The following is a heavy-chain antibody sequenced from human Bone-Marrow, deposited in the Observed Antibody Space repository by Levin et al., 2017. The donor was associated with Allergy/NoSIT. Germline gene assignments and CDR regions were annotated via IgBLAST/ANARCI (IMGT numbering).Heavy chain of an antibody. Sequence: GESLKISCKASGYTRSGYYIHWVRQAPGQGLEWMGWINPHSGGTNYAQKFQGRVTMTRDTSINTAYLEVKRLTSDDTADYYCARGLGLCSRGYGLGVLWSQGTLVTGSS. J-gene: IGHJ4*02. D-gene: IGHD5-18*01. V-gene: IGHV1-2*02. CDR3: ARGLGLCSRGYGLGVL. CDR2: INPHSGGT. CDR1: GYTRSGYY.